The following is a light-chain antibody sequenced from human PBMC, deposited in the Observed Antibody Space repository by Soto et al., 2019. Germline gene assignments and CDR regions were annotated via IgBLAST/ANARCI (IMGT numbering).Light chain of an antibody. Sequence: EIVMTQSPATLSVSPGGRATLSCRAGQSVSSYLAWYQQKPGQAPRLLIYDASNRATGIPARFSGSGSGTDFTLTISSLGPEDFAVYYCQQRSNWPPGLTFGGGTKVDIK. CDR1: QSVSSY. CDR2: DAS. J-gene: IGKJ4*01. CDR3: QQRSNWPPGLT. V-gene: IGKV3-11*01.